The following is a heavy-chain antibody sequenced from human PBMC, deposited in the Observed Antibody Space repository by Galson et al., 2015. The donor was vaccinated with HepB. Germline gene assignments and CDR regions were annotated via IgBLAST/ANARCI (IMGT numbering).Heavy chain of an antibody. Sequence: CAISGDSVSSNSATWNWIRQSPSRGLEWLGRTFYRSKWYDDYAPSVKSRITINPDTSKNQFSLQLNSVTPEDTAVYYCARDGAGEPVGFDCWGQGTLVTVSS. CDR2: TFYRSKWYD. CDR1: GDSVSSNSAT. D-gene: IGHD6-19*01. J-gene: IGHJ4*02. V-gene: IGHV6-1*01. CDR3: ARDGAGEPVGFDC.